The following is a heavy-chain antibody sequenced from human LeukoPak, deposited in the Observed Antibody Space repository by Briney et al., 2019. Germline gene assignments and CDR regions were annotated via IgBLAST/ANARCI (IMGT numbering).Heavy chain of an antibody. CDR2: IRYNGNNQ. J-gene: IGHJ4*02. V-gene: IGHV3-30*02. CDR3: VGFDY. Sequence: GGSLRLSCAASGFTFNNYGMHWVRQAPGKGLEWVAFIRYNGNNQYYADSVKGRVAISRDNSKNTLFLQMNTLRAEDTAVYYCVGFDYWGQGTLVTVSS. CDR1: GFTFNNYG.